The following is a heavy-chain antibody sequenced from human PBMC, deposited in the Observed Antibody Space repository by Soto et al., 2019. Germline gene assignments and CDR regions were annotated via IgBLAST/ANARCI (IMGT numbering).Heavy chain of an antibody. CDR1: RYSFTSYW. CDR2: IDPSDSYT. V-gene: IGHV5-10-1*01. CDR3: ARRYCSSTSCYRSWFDP. J-gene: IGHJ5*02. D-gene: IGHD2-2*01. Sequence: PGESLKISCKGSRYSFTSYWISWVRQVPGKGLEWMGRIDPSDSYTNYSPSFQGHVTISADKSISTAYLQWSSLKASDTAMYYCARRYCSSTSCYRSWFDPWGQGTLVTVSS.